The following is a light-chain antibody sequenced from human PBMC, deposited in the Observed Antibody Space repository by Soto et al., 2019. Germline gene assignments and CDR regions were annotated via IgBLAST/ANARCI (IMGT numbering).Light chain of an antibody. V-gene: IGKV3-15*01. CDR2: GAS. J-gene: IGKJ1*01. CDR3: HQYYTWPRT. CDR1: QTVTTD. Sequence: EIVMTQSPVTLSVSPGERATLSCRASQTVTTDLDWHQQKPGQDPRLVIHGASTRATDFPARFSGSGSGTEFTRTISSLQSEDIAVDYCHQYYTWPRTFGQGTKVEIK.